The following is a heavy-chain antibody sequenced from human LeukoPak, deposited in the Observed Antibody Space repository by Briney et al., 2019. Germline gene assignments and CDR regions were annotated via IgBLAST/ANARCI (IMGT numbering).Heavy chain of an antibody. Sequence: SETLSLTCTVSGYSISSGYYWGWIRQPPGKGLEWIGSIYHSGRTFYNPSLKSRVTMSVDTSKNQFSLKLYSVTAADTAVYYCARSALRVRGVIWFDPWGQGTLVTVSS. J-gene: IGHJ5*02. CDR3: ARSALRVRGVIWFDP. CDR2: IYHSGRT. CDR1: GYSISSGYY. D-gene: IGHD3-10*01. V-gene: IGHV4-38-2*02.